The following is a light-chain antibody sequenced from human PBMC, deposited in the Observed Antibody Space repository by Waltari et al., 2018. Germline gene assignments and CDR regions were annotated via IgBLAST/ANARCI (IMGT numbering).Light chain of an antibody. V-gene: IGLV2-8*01. CDR3: SSFAGTHHVV. CDR2: DVY. CDR1: SSDIGDSNY. Sequence: GSPGQSVTISCTGTSSDIGDSNYVSWYQQHPGKVPKLMIYDVYKRPSGVPDRFSGYKSGNTAFLTVSGLQGEDEADYYCSSFAGTHHVVFGGGTKLTVL. J-gene: IGLJ2*01.